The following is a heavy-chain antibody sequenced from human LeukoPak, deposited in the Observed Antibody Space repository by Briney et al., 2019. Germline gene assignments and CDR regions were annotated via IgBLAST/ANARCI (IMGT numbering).Heavy chain of an antibody. D-gene: IGHD1-26*01. CDR3: AKARVGATELIDY. J-gene: IGHJ4*02. V-gene: IGHV3-9*01. Sequence: PGGSLRLSCAASGFTLDDYAMHWVRQAPGKGLEWVSSISWNRGSIGYADSVKGRFTISREKDKNSLSLQMNSLRAEDTALYYCAKARVGATELIDYWGQGTLVTVSS. CDR2: ISWNRGSI. CDR1: GFTLDDYA.